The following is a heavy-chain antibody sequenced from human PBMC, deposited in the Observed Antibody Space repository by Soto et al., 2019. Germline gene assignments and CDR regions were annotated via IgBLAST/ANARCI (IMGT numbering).Heavy chain of an antibody. CDR3: ARDKPYGSGSYYNVHYYYGMDV. CDR2: TYYRSKWYN. J-gene: IGHJ6*02. Sequence: SQTLSLTCAISGDSVSSNSAAWNWIRQSPSRGLEWLGRTYYRSKWYNDYAVSVKSRITINPDTSKNQFSLQLNSVTPEDTAVYYCARDKPYGSGSYYNVHYYYGMDVWGQGTTVTVSS. D-gene: IGHD3-10*01. V-gene: IGHV6-1*01. CDR1: GDSVSSNSAA.